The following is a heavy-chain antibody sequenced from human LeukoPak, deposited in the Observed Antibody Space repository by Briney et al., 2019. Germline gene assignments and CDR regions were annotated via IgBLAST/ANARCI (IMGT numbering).Heavy chain of an antibody. J-gene: IGHJ5*02. CDR2: IIPIFGTA. Sequence: ASVKVSCKASGGTFSSYAISWVRQAPGQGLEWMGGIIPIFGTANYAQKFQGRVTITADESTSTAYMELSSLRSEDTAVYYCARDPPRRGGSGRPVNWFDPWGQGTLVTVSS. CDR1: GGTFSSYA. V-gene: IGHV1-69*13. CDR3: ARDPPRRGGSGRPVNWFDP. D-gene: IGHD3-10*01.